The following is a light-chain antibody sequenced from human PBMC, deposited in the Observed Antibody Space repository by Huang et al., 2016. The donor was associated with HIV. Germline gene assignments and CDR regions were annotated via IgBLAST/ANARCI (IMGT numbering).Light chain of an antibody. J-gene: IGKJ1*01. V-gene: IGKV4-1*01. CDR2: LAT. CDR1: QSLLYSLSKKNY. CDR3: LQYYSVPQT. Sequence: DIVMTQSPDSLAVSPGERATINCKSRQSLLYSLSKKNYLAWFQQKPGRPPKLLIYLATTRESGVTDRFSGSGSGTDFTHTINNLQAEDVAVYFCLQYYSVPQTFGHGTKVEIK.